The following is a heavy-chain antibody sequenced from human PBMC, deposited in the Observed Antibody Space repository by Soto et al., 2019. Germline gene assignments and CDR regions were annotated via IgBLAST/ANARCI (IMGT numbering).Heavy chain of an antibody. V-gene: IGHV1-18*01. CDR2: ISVYIVNT. J-gene: IGHJ4*02. CDR1: GYTFTSYG. CDR3: ARDAPTIAAQDDY. D-gene: IGHD6-13*01. Sequence: GASVKDSWKASGYTFTSYGNTWVRQAPGQGLEWIGWISVYIVNTNYVEKLQGRVTMTTDTSTSIAYMELRSLRSDDTAVYYCARDAPTIAAQDDYRGQGTPVTVSS.